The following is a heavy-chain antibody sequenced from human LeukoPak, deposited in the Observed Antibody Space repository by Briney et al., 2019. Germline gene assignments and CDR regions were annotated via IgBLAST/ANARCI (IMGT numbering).Heavy chain of an antibody. CDR3: ARVTVGATSGIGGVLDY. J-gene: IGHJ4*02. D-gene: IGHD1-26*01. CDR1: GFTFSSYS. Sequence: NPGGSLRLSCAASGFTFSSYSMNWVRQAPGKGLEWVSSISSSSSYIYYADSVKGRFTISRDNAKNSLYLQMNSLRAEDTAVYYCARVTVGATSGIGGVLDYWGQGTLVTVSS. V-gene: IGHV3-21*01. CDR2: ISSSSSYI.